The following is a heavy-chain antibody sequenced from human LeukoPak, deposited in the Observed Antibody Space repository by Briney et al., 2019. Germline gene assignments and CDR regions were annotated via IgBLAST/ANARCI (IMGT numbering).Heavy chain of an antibody. J-gene: IGHJ4*02. D-gene: IGHD3-22*01. Sequence: PGGSLRLSCAASGFTFSSYAMSWVRQAPGKGLEWVSAISGSGGSTYYADSVKGRFTISRDNSKNTLYLQMNSLRAEDTAVYYCAKGSYYYDSSGYYDYWGQGTLVTVSS. CDR3: AKGSYYYDSSGYYDY. CDR2: ISGSGGST. CDR1: GFTFSSYA. V-gene: IGHV3-23*01.